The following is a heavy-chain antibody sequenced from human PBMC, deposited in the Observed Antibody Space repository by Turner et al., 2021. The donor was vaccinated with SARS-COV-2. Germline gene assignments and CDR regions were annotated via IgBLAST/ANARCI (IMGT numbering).Heavy chain of an antibody. Sequence: EVQLFESWGCLVQPGTSLRLSCAASGFTFSSYAMSWVRQAPGKGLEWVSAISGSGGSTYYAASVKGRYTISRDNSKNTLYLQMNSLRAEDTAVYYCAQAGLEISSHFDYWGQGNLVTVSS. D-gene: IGHD3-3*01. J-gene: IGHJ4*02. CDR3: AQAGLEISSHFDY. CDR1: GFTFSSYA. V-gene: IGHV3-23*01. CDR2: ISGSGGST.